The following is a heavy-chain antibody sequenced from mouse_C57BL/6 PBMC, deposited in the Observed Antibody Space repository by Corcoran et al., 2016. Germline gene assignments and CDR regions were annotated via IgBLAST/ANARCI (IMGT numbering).Heavy chain of an antibody. V-gene: IGHV9-3*01. CDR1: GYTFTTCG. CDR2: INTYSGVP. CDR3: SNEDYFYAMDY. D-gene: IGHD2-13*01. Sequence: QIELVQSGAELKNPGAPVKISCKAAGYTFTTCGMRLVKQAPGKGLKRMGWINTYSGVPTYADDFKGRFAFTLETSASTAYLQINNLKNEDTSTYFCSNEDYFYAMDYGGQGTSVTVSS. J-gene: IGHJ4*01.